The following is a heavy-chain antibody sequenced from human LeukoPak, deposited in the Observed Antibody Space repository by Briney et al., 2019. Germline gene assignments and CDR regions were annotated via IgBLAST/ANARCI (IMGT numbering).Heavy chain of an antibody. CDR3: ARFHYDSSGYWGSNAFDI. D-gene: IGHD3-22*01. CDR1: GYSFTSYW. J-gene: IGHJ3*02. V-gene: IGHV5-51*01. Sequence: SLQISCKGSGYSFTSYWIGWVRQLPGKGLEWMGIIYPGDSDTRYSPSFQGQVTISADKSISTAYLQWSSLKASDTAMYYCARFHYDSSGYWGSNAFDIWGQGTMVTVSS. CDR2: IYPGDSDT.